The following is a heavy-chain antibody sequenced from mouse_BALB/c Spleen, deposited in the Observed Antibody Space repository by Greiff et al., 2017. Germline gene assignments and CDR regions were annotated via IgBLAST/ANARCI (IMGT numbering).Heavy chain of an antibody. Sequence: EVHLVESGGDLVKPGGSLKISCAASGFTFSSYGMSWVRQTPDKRLEWVATISSGGSYTYYPDSVKGRFTISRDNAKNTLYLQMSSLKAEDTAMYYCARLGNFSCDMDDWGEGTSVTVSS. CDR1: GFTFSSYG. V-gene: IGHV5-6*01. CDR2: ISSGGSYT. J-gene: IGHJ4*01. CDR3: ARLGNFSCDMDD. D-gene: IGHD2-1*01.